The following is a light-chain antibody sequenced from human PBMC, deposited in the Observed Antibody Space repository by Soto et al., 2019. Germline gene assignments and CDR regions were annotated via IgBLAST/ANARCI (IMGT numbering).Light chain of an antibody. V-gene: IGKV3-15*01. J-gene: IGKJ1*01. CDR2: GAS. CDR1: QSVGSH. CDR3: QQYNNWPPWT. Sequence: EGVVTQSPATLSLSPGERATLSCRASQSVGSHLAWFQQKPGQAPRLLIYGASTRATGIPARFSGSGSGTEFTLTISNLQSEDFAVYYCQQYNNWPPWTFGQGTKVDIK.